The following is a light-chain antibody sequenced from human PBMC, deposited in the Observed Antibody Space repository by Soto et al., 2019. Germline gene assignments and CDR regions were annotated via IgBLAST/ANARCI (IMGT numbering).Light chain of an antibody. CDR3: QQRGNWPLT. V-gene: IGKV3-11*01. CDR1: QGVSNY. J-gene: IGKJ4*01. Sequence: DILLTQSPATLSLSPGERVTLSCRASQGVSNYLVWYQQRPAQAPRLLIYDVSHRATGIPARFSGSGSGTDFTLTISSLEPEDVAVYFCQQRGNWPLTFGGGTKVEI. CDR2: DVS.